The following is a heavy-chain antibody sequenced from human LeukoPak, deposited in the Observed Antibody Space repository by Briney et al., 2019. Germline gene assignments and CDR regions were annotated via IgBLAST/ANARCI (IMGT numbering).Heavy chain of an antibody. J-gene: IGHJ4*02. V-gene: IGHV1-69*04. CDR2: TIPILGIA. D-gene: IGHD6-19*01. CDR1: GGTFSSYA. CDR3: ARDYLGRIAVAGLGN. Sequence: SVKVSCKASGGTFSSYAISWVRQAPGQGLEWMGRTIPILGIANYAQKFQGRVTITADKSTSTAYMELSSLRSEDTAVYYCARDYLGRIAVAGLGNWGQGTLVTVSS.